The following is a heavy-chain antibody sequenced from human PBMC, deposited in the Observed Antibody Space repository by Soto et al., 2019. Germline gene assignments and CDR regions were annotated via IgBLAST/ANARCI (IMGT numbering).Heavy chain of an antibody. CDR2: IYYSGST. J-gene: IGHJ4*02. CDR1: GGSISSSSYY. V-gene: IGHV4-39*01. D-gene: IGHD2-15*01. CDR3: ARGYCSGGSCYRY. Sequence: SETLSLTCTVSGGSISSSSYYWGWIRQPPGKGLEWIGSIYYSGSTYYNPSLKSRVTISVDTSTNQFSLKLSSVTAADTAVYYCARGYCSGGSCYRYWGQGSQVTVSS.